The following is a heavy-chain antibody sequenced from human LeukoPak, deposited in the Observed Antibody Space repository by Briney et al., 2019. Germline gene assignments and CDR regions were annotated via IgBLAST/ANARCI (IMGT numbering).Heavy chain of an antibody. V-gene: IGHV1-69*04. CDR1: GGTFSSCT. J-gene: IGHJ3*02. D-gene: IGHD2-2*01. CDR3: ARDLWDIVVVPAAEI. Sequence: SVKVSCKASGGTFSSCTISWVRQAPGQGLEWMGRIIPILGIANYAQKFQGRVTITADKSTSTAYMELSSLRSEDTAVYYCARDLWDIVVVPAAEIWGQGTMVTVCS. CDR2: IIPILGIA.